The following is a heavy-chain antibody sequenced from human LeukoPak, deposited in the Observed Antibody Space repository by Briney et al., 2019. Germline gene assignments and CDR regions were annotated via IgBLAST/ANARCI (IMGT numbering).Heavy chain of an antibody. CDR2: ISYDGSNK. Sequence: GGPLRLSCAASGFTFSSYGMHWVRQAPGKGLEWVAVISYDGSNKYYADSVKGRFTISRDNSKNTLYLQMNSLRAEDTAVYYCAKSLLTIAQHWGQGTLVTVSS. CDR3: AKSLLTIAQH. D-gene: IGHD4/OR15-4a*01. J-gene: IGHJ1*01. CDR1: GFTFSSYG. V-gene: IGHV3-30*18.